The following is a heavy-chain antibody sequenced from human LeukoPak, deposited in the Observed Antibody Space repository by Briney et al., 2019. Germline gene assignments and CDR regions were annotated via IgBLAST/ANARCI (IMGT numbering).Heavy chain of an antibody. CDR2: IYTSGST. CDR1: GGSISSYY. V-gene: IGHV4-4*07. D-gene: IGHD3-3*01. CDR3: ASETYYDFWSGYYSYMDV. Sequence: SETLSLTCTVSGGSISSYYWSWIRQPAGKGLEWIGRIYTSGSTNYNPSLKSRVTMSVDTSKNQFSLKLSSVTAADTAVYYCASETYYDFWSGYYSYMDVWGKGTTVTVSS. J-gene: IGHJ6*03.